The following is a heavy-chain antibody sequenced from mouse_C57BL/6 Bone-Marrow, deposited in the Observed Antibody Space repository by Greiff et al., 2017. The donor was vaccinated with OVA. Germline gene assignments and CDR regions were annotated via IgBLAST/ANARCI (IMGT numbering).Heavy chain of an antibody. J-gene: IGHJ4*01. D-gene: IGHD2-4*01. CDR1: GFTFSDYG. V-gene: IGHV5-15*04. CDR3: ARRGLRLYAMDY. CDR2: ISNLAYSI. Sequence: EVHLVESGGGLVQPGGSLKLSCAASGFTFSDYGMAWVRQAPRKGPEWVAFISNLAYSIYYADTVTGRFTISRENAKNTLYLEMSSLRSEDTAMYYCARRGLRLYAMDYWGQGTSVTVSS.